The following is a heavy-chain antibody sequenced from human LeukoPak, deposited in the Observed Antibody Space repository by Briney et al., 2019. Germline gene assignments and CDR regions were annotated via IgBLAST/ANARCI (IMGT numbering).Heavy chain of an antibody. CDR3: AGGGVVPTGTSYMDV. CDR2: IYTSGST. J-gene: IGHJ6*03. D-gene: IGHD2-2*01. Sequence: SETLSLTCTVSGGSISSYYWCWIRQPAGKGLEWIGRIYTSGSTNYNPSLKSRVTMSVDTSKNQFSLKLSSVTAADTAVYYCAGGGVVPTGTSYMDVWGKGTTVTVSS. V-gene: IGHV4-4*07. CDR1: GGSISSYY.